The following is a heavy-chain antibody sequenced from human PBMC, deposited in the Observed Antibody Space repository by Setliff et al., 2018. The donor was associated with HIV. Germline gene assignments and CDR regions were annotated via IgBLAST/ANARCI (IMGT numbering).Heavy chain of an antibody. D-gene: IGHD6-19*01. CDR3: AKDLGTYSSGRALDS. CDR2: ISGSGGST. J-gene: IGHJ4*02. CDR1: GFTFSSYA. V-gene: IGHV3-23*01. Sequence: GGSLRLSCVASGFTFSSYAMSWVRQAPGKGLEWVSTISGSGGSTYYADSVKGRFTISRDNSKNTLYLQMNSLRAEDTAVYYCAKDLGTYSSGRALDSWGQGALVTVSS.